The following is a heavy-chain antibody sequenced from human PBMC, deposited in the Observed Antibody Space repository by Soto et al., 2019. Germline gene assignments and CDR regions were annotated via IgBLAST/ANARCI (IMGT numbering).Heavy chain of an antibody. V-gene: IGHV1-69*04. CDR2: IIPILGIA. Sequence: SVKVSCKASGGTFSSYTISWVRQAPGQGLEWMGRIIPILGIANYAQKFQGRVTITADKSTSTAYMELSSLRSEDTAVYYCARDIGTRYHYCLRSSYYYYGMDVWGQGTTVTVSS. CDR3: ARDIGTRYHYCLRSSYYYYGMDV. J-gene: IGHJ6*02. CDR1: GGTFSSYT. D-gene: IGHD3-10*01.